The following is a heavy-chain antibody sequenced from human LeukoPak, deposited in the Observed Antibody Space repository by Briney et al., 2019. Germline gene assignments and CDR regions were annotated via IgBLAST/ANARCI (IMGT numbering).Heavy chain of an antibody. V-gene: IGHV4-30-4*08. D-gene: IGHD2-21*02. CDR1: GGSISSGDYY. Sequence: SQTLSLTCTVSGGSISSGDYYWSWIRQPPGKGLEWIGYIYYSGSTYYNPSLKSRVTISVDTSKNQFSLKLSSVTAADTAVYYCARRSWRGGDYSLDYWGQGTLVTVSS. J-gene: IGHJ4*02. CDR2: IYYSGST. CDR3: ARRSWRGGDYSLDY.